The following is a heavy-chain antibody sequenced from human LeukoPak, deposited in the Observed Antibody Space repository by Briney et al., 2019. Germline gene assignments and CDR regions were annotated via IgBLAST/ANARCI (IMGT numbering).Heavy chain of an antibody. CDR1: GYTFTSYG. D-gene: IGHD6-19*01. CDR2: ISAYNGNT. V-gene: IGHV1-18*01. Sequence: ASVKVSCEASGYTFTSYGISWVRQAPGQGLEWMGWISAYNGNTNYAQKLQGRVTMTTDTSTSTAYMELRSLRSDDTAVYYCARDLTSSGWPKYYYYYMDVWGKGTTVTVSS. CDR3: ARDLTSSGWPKYYYYYMDV. J-gene: IGHJ6*03.